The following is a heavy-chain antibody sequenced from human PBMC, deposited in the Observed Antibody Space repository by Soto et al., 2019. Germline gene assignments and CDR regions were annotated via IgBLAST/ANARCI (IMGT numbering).Heavy chain of an antibody. Sequence: GGSLRLSCAASGFTFSDHYMDWVRQAPGKGLEWVGRTRNKANSYTTEYAASVKGRFTISRDDSKNSLYLQMNSLKTEDTAVYYCARGPPLRYFDWSPFAYYYYGMDVWGQGTTVTVS. V-gene: IGHV3-72*01. J-gene: IGHJ6*02. CDR3: ARGPPLRYFDWSPFAYYYYGMDV. CDR2: TRNKANSYTT. D-gene: IGHD3-9*01. CDR1: GFTFSDHY.